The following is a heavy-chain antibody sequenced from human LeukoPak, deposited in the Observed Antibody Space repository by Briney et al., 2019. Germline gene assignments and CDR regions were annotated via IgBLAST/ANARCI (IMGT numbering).Heavy chain of an antibody. J-gene: IGHJ6*03. CDR3: ARHKLSSWYYYYYMDV. V-gene: IGHV4-4*09. Sequence: SETLSLTCTVSGGSISSYCWSWIRQPPGKGLEWIGYIYTSGSTNYNPSLKSRVTISVDTSKNQFSLKLSSVTAADTAVYYCARHKLSSWYYYYYMDVWGKGTTVTVSS. CDR1: GGSISSYC. D-gene: IGHD6-13*01. CDR2: IYTSGST.